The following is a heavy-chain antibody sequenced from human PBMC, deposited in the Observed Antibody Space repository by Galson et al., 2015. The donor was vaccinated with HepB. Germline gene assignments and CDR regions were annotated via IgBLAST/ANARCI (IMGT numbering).Heavy chain of an antibody. CDR2: IWYDGSNK. J-gene: IGHJ4*02. CDR3: ARGSGYSGYDYIRASTEIDY. V-gene: IGHV3-33*01. Sequence: SLRLSCAASGFTFSSYGMHWVRQAPGKGLEWVAVIWYDGSNKYYADSVKGRFTISRDNSKNTLYLQMNSLRAEDTAVYYCARGSGYSGYDYIRASTEIDYWGQGTLVTVSS. CDR1: GFTFSSYG. D-gene: IGHD5-12*01.